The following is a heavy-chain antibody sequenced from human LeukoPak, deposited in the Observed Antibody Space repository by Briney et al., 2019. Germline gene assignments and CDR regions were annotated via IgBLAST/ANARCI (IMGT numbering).Heavy chain of an antibody. V-gene: IGHV1-18*01. CDR2: VSAYNGNT. D-gene: IGHD3-22*01. CDR3: ARTYYYDSADFRILYGMDV. J-gene: IGHJ6*02. CDR1: GYTFTSYG. Sequence: ASVKVSCKASGYTFTSYGISWVRQAPGQGLEWMGWVSAYNGNTNYAQKFQGRVTMTRNTSIRTAYMELSSLRSEDTAVYYCARTYYYDSADFRILYGMDVWGQGTTVTVSS.